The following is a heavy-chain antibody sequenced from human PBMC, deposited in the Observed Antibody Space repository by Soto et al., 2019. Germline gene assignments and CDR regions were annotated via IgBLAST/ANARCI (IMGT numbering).Heavy chain of an antibody. V-gene: IGHV5-10-1*01. J-gene: IGHJ4*02. CDR3: MRLSRELSIGTAY. CDR1: EDIFNSYW. CDR2: IVPSDSYT. Sequence: ESLKISCKGSEDIFNSYWITWVRQVPGKGLEWMGRIVPSDSYTVYSPSFQGHVTISADKSISTVYLQWSSLMASDTAIYYCMRLSRELSIGTAYWCPGTLVTVFS. D-gene: IGHD1-7*01.